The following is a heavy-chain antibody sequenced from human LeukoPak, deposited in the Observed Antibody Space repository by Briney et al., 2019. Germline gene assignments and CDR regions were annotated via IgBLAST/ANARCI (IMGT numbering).Heavy chain of an antibody. D-gene: IGHD3-16*01. Sequence: PSETLSLTCTVSGGSINNYYWSWIRQPPGKGLEWIGRIYTSGSTNYNPSLKSRVTMSVDTSKNQFSLKLSSVTAADTAVYYCARVLTNYYYYGMDVWGQGTTVTVSS. CDR3: ARVLTNYYYYGMDV. CDR1: GGSINNYY. CDR2: IYTSGST. J-gene: IGHJ6*02. V-gene: IGHV4-4*07.